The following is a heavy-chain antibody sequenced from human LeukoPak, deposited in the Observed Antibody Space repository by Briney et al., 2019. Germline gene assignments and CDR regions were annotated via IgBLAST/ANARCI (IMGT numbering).Heavy chain of an antibody. CDR3: AKTYFGSGSYYSGPNDS. V-gene: IGHV3-23*01. CDR2: LSGSGSTT. J-gene: IGHJ4*02. Sequence: GGSLRLSCAASGFTFSSYAMSWVRQAPGKGLEWVSALSGSGSTTSYADSVKGRFAISRDNSKNTLYLQMNSLRAEDTAVYYCAKTYFGSGSYYSGPNDSWGQGTLVTVSS. CDR1: GFTFSSYA. D-gene: IGHD3-10*01.